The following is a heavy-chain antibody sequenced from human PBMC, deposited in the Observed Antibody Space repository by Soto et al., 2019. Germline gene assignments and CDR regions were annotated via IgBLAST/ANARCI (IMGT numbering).Heavy chain of an antibody. D-gene: IGHD6-13*01. CDR3: ARRYGSSSDY. Sequence: SETLSLTCTVSGGSISSYDWSWIRQPPGKGLEWIGYIFYSGSTNYNPSLKSRVTISVDTSKNQFSLKLSSVTAADTAVYYCARRYGSSSDYWGQGTLVTVSS. CDR1: GGSISSYD. J-gene: IGHJ4*02. V-gene: IGHV4-59*08. CDR2: IFYSGST.